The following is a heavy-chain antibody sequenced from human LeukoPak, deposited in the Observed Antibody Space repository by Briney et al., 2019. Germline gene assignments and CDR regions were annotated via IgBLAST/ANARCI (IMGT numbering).Heavy chain of an antibody. CDR3: ARDRRYSYGFEYYFDY. D-gene: IGHD5-18*01. J-gene: IGHJ4*02. V-gene: IGHV1-46*01. CDR2: INPSGGNT. CDR1: GYIFTSFY. Sequence: ASVKVSCKASGYIFTSFYMHWVRQAPGQGLEWMGIINPSGGNTGYAQKFQGRVTMTRDTSTSTVYMELSSLRSEDTAVYYCARDRRYSYGFEYYFDYWGQGTLVTVSS.